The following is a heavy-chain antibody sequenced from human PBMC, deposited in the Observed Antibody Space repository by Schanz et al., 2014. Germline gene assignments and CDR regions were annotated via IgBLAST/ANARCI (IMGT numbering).Heavy chain of an antibody. CDR1: GFSFSTHW. D-gene: IGHD3-9*01. Sequence: VQLVESGGGLVQPGGSVRLSCGASGFSFSTHWMAWVRQAPGKGLEWVANIGDDGADKYYLDSVRGRFTISRDNAKNTLYLQINNLRAEDTAVYYCAYYDVLTGFDYWGQGTQVTVSS. CDR2: IGDDGADK. V-gene: IGHV3-7*03. CDR3: AYYDVLTGFDY. J-gene: IGHJ4*02.